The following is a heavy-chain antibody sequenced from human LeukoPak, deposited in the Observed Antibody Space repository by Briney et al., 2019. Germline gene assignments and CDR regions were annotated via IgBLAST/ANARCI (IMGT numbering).Heavy chain of an antibody. V-gene: IGHV3-23*01. CDR1: GFTFSSYA. Sequence: GGSLRLSCAASGFTFSSYAMSWVRQAPGKGLEWVSAISGSGGSTYYADSVKGRFTISRDNSKNTLYLQMNSLRAEDTAVYYCARDPAPGIAAAGIDYWGQGTLATVSS. J-gene: IGHJ4*02. CDR3: ARDPAPGIAAAGIDY. CDR2: ISGSGGST. D-gene: IGHD6-25*01.